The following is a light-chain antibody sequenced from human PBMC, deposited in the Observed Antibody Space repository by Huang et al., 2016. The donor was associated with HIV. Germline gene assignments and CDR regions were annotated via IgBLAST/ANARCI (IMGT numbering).Light chain of an antibody. CDR1: ESVSRR. J-gene: IGKJ1*01. CDR2: GAS. V-gene: IGKV3-15*01. CDR3: QQYNNWPPWT. Sequence: EIVMTQSLATLSVSPGERANLSCRARESVSRRLAWYQQKTGQSPRLLSFGASTRAAGVPVRFSGSGSGTEFTLTISSLQSEDFAFYFCQQYNNWPPWTFGQGTKVDI.